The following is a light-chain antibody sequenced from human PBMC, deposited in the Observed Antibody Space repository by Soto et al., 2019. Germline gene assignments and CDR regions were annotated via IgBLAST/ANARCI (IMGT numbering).Light chain of an antibody. CDR2: GAS. V-gene: IGKV3-20*01. J-gene: IGKJ2*01. Sequence: EIVLTQSPGTLSLSPGERATLSCRASQSVSSSYLARYQQKPGQAPRLLIYGASSRATGIPDRFSGSGSGTDFTLTISRLEPEDFAVYYCHQYGSLYTFGQGTKLEIK. CDR3: HQYGSLYT. CDR1: QSVSSSY.